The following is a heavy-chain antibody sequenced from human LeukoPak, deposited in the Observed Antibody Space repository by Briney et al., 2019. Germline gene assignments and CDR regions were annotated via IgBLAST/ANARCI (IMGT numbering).Heavy chain of an antibody. Sequence: KSSETLSLTCTVSGGSISSYYWSWIRQPPGKGLEWIGYIYYSGSTNYNPSLKSRVTISVDTSKNQFSLKLSSVTAADTAVYYCARGRPGDLDYWGQGTLVTVSS. CDR2: IYYSGST. CDR3: ARGRPGDLDY. D-gene: IGHD6-6*01. V-gene: IGHV4-59*01. CDR1: GGSISSYY. J-gene: IGHJ4*02.